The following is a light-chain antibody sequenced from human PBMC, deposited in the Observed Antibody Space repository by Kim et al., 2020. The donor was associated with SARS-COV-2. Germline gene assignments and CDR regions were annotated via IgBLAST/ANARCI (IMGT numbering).Light chain of an antibody. CDR2: VGPGGVVG. J-gene: IGLJ2*01. V-gene: IGLV9-49*01. CDR3: GADHGSGNNFV. CDR1: SGYSNYK. Sequence: PVLTQPPSASASLGASVTLTCTLSSGYSNYKVDWYQQRPGKGPRFVMRVGPGGVVGSKGDGIPDRFSVLGSGLNRNLTIKNIQEEDESDYHCGADHGSGNNFVFGGGTRLTVL.